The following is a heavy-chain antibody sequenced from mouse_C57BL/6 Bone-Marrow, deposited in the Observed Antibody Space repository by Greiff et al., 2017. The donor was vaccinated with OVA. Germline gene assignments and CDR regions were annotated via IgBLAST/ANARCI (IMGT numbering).Heavy chain of an antibody. CDR2: IYPGDGDT. Sequence: VQLQQSGPELVKPGASVKISCKASGYAFSSSWMNWVKQRPGKGLEWIGRIYPGDGDTNYNGKFKGKATLTADKSSSTAYMQLSSLTSEDSAVYFCARFYSTVVARYAMDYWGQGTSVTVSS. J-gene: IGHJ4*01. V-gene: IGHV1-82*01. CDR1: GYAFSSSW. CDR3: ARFYSTVVARYAMDY. D-gene: IGHD1-1*01.